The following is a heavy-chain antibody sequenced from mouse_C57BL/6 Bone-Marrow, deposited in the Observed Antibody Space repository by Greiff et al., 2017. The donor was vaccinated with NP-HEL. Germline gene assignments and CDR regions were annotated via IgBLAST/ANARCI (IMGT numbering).Heavy chain of an antibody. CDR2: IDPNSGGT. V-gene: IGHV1-72*01. Sequence: QVQLQQPGAELVKPGASVKLSCKASGYTFTSYWMHWVKQRPGRGLEWIGRIDPNSGGTKYNEKFKSKATLTVDKPSSTAYMQLSSLTSEDSAVYYCARGEEDGYYEAWFAYWGQGTLVTVSA. CDR3: ARGEEDGYYEAWFAY. J-gene: IGHJ3*01. D-gene: IGHD2-3*01. CDR1: GYTFTSYW.